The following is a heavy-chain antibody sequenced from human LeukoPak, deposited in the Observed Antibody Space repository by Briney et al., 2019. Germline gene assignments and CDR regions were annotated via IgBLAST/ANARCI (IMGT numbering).Heavy chain of an antibody. CDR2: IYHSGST. CDR1: GYSIRSDYY. CDR3: AKGNIAVKYYYYYMDV. D-gene: IGHD6-19*01. V-gene: IGHV4-38-2*02. Sequence: SETLSLTCTVSGYSIRSDYYWGWIRQPPGKGLEWIGSIYHSGSTYYNPSLKSRVTISVDTSKNQFSLKLSSVTAADTAVYYCAKGNIAVKYYYYYMDVWGKGTTVTVSS. J-gene: IGHJ6*03.